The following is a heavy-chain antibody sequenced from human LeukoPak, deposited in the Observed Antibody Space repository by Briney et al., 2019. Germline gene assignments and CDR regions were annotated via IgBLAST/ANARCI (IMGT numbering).Heavy chain of an antibody. D-gene: IGHD1-26*01. CDR2: IYNSGST. J-gene: IGHJ3*02. Sequence: SETLSLTCTVSGGSISSYYWSWIRQPPGKGLEWIGYIYNSGSTNYNPSPKSRVTISVDTSKNQYSLKMSSVTAADTAVYYCARDSGGPHSGFEIWGQGTMVTASS. CDR3: ARDSGGPHSGFEI. V-gene: IGHV4-59*01. CDR1: GGSISSYY.